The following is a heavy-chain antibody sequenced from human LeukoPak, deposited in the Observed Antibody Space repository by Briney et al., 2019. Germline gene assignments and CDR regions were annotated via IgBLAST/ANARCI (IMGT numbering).Heavy chain of an antibody. CDR2: TFHSGST. D-gene: IGHD3-16*01. Sequence: SETLSLTCAVSGGSIYSRIWWSWVRQPPGKGLEWIGETFHSGSTNYNPSLKSRVTISVDTSKNQFSLNLSLVTAADTAVYYCASRSTDYGYDYWGQGTLVTVSS. CDR3: ASRSTDYGYDY. J-gene: IGHJ4*02. V-gene: IGHV4-4*02. CDR1: GGSIYSRIW.